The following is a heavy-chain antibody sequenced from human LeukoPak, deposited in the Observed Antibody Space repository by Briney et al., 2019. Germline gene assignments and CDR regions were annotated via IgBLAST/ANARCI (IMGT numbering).Heavy chain of an antibody. J-gene: IGHJ4*02. Sequence: GRSLRLSCAASGFTFSSYGMNWVRQAPGKGLEWVAVISYDGSNKYYADSVKGRFTISRDNSKNTLYLQMNSLRAEDTAVYYCAKCRREGFDYWGQATLVTVSS. V-gene: IGHV3-30*18. CDR1: GFTFSSYG. CDR2: ISYDGSNK. CDR3: AKCRREGFDY.